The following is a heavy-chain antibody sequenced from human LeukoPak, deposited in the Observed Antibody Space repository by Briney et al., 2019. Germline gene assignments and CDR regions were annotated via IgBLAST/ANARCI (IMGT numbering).Heavy chain of an antibody. Sequence: SETLSLTCNVFGYSISSAYSWGWIRQPPGKGLEWIGSLYHGGSTYYNPSLKSRVTISVDTSENQFSLKLTSVTAADTAVYYCARVLRYCSGGTCYANAFDFWGLGTMVTVSS. V-gene: IGHV4-38-2*02. D-gene: IGHD2-15*01. J-gene: IGHJ3*01. CDR1: GYSISSAYS. CDR3: ARVLRYCSGGTCYANAFDF. CDR2: LYHGGST.